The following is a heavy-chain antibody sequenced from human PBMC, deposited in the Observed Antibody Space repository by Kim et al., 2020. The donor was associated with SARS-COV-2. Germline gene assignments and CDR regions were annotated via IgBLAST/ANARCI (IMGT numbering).Heavy chain of an antibody. CDR2: INTNTGNP. V-gene: IGHV7-4-1*02. CDR3: ARDGLDLGYSSSWWGGHYYGMDV. J-gene: IGHJ6*02. CDR1: GYTFTSYA. D-gene: IGHD6-13*01. Sequence: ASVKVSCKASGYTFTSYAMNWVRQAPGQGLEWMGWINTNTGNPTYAQGFTGRFVFSLDTSVSTAYLQISSLKAEDTAVYYCARDGLDLGYSSSWWGGHYYGMDVWGQGTTVTVSS.